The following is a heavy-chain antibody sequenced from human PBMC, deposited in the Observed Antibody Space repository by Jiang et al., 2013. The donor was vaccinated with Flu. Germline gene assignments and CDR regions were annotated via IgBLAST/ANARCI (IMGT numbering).Heavy chain of an antibody. Sequence: LEWIGYIYYSGSTYYNPSLKSRVTISVDASKNQFSLKLSSVTAADTAVYYCASPKGDTSRGDWYFDLWGRGTLVTVSS. V-gene: IGHV4-31*02. CDR3: ASPKGDTSRGDWYFDL. D-gene: IGHD3-16*01. CDR2: IYYSGST. J-gene: IGHJ2*01.